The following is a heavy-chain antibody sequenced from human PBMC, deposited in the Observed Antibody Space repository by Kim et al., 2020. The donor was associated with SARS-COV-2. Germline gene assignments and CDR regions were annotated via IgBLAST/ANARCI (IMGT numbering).Heavy chain of an antibody. Sequence: TRYSPSFQGQVTISADKSISTAYLQWSSLKASDTAMYYCARRDYGGNPDYWGQGTLVTVSS. J-gene: IGHJ4*02. D-gene: IGHD4-17*01. CDR2: T. CDR3: ARRDYGGNPDY. V-gene: IGHV5-51*01.